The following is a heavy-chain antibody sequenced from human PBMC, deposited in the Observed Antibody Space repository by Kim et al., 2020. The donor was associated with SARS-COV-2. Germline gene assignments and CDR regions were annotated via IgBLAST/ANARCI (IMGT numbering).Heavy chain of an antibody. Sequence: GGSLRLSCAASGFTFSSYSMNWVRQAPGKGLEWVSYISSSSSTIYYADSVKGRFTISRDNAKNSLYLQMNSLRDEDTAVYYCATQPGGNYYGSGSYFYWGQGTLVTVSS. CDR2: ISSSSSTI. D-gene: IGHD3-10*01. J-gene: IGHJ4*02. CDR1: GFTFSSYS. V-gene: IGHV3-48*02. CDR3: ATQPGGNYYGSGSYFY.